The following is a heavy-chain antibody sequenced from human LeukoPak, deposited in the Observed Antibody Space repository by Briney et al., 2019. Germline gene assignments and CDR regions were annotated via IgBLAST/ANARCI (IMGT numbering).Heavy chain of an antibody. D-gene: IGHD1-1*01. CDR1: GGSISSGGYY. J-gene: IGHJ5*02. CDR2: IYYSGST. CDR3: ASASTTGTTKNWFDP. V-gene: IGHV4-31*03. Sequence: PSETLSLTCTVSGGSISSGGYYWSWIRQHPGKGLEWIGYIYYSGSTYYNPSLKSRVTISVDTSKNQFSLKLSSVTAADTAVYYCASASTTGTTKNWFDPWGQGTLVTVSS.